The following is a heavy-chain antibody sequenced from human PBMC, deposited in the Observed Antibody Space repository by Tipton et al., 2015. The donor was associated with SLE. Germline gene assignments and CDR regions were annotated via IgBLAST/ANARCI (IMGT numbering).Heavy chain of an antibody. V-gene: IGHV4-39*01. Sequence: TLSLTCTVSGASISSSSSYYWGWIRQPPGKGLEWIANIYYSGSTYYNPSLKSRVAMSVDTSKNQFSLMLSSVTAADTAVYYCARQVTNRWHVVWFDPWGQGTLVTVSS. J-gene: IGHJ5*02. CDR2: IYYSGST. CDR1: GASISSSSSYY. CDR3: ARQVTNRWHVVWFDP. D-gene: IGHD2-15*01.